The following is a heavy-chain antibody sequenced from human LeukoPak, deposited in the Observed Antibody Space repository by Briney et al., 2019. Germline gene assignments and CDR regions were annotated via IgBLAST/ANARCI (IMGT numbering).Heavy chain of an antibody. Sequence: PSETLSLTCTVSGGSVSSGSYYWSWIRQPPGKGLEWIGYISYSGNTNYNPSLKSRVTISVDTSKNQFFLKLRSVTAADTAVYYCARVVVAAFDYWGQGTLVTVSS. J-gene: IGHJ4*02. CDR2: ISYSGNT. V-gene: IGHV4-61*01. CDR3: ARVVVAAFDY. CDR1: GGSVSSGSYY. D-gene: IGHD2-15*01.